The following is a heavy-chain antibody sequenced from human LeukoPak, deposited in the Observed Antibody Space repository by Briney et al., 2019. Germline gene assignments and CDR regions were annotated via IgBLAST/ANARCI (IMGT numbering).Heavy chain of an antibody. CDR3: ARGGVAAKYYFDY. Sequence: PSETLSLTCTVSGGSISPLYWGWIRQPPGKGLEFIGYIYYSGTTNYNPSLRSRVPLSVDTSKNQFSLKLSSVTAADTAVYYCARGGVAAKYYFDYWGPGTLVTVSS. V-gene: IGHV4-59*11. CDR2: IYYSGTT. J-gene: IGHJ4*02. CDR1: GGSISPLY. D-gene: IGHD3-10*01.